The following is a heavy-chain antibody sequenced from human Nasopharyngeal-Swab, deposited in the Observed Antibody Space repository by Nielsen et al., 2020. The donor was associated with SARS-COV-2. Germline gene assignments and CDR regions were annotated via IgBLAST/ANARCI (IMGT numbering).Heavy chain of an antibody. V-gene: IGHV4-4*07. CDR3: ARSAAQTNNFYYYYGMDV. CDR2: IYTSDST. J-gene: IGHJ6*02. Sequence: SETLSLTCTVSGGSIRSYYWSWIRQPAGKGLEWIGRIYTSDSTNYNPSLKSRVTLSVDTSKSQFSLKLSSVTAADTAVYYCARSAAQTNNFYYYYGMDVWGQGTTVTVSS. CDR1: GGSIRSYY. D-gene: IGHD2-15*01.